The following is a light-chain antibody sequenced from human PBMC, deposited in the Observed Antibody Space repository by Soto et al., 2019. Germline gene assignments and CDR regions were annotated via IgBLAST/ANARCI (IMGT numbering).Light chain of an antibody. V-gene: IGLV1-40*01. CDR3: QSYDSSLSGHVV. CDR1: SSNIGAGYD. CDR2: GNS. J-gene: IGLJ2*01. Sequence: QSVLTQPPSVSGAPGQRVTISCTGSSSNIGAGYDVQWYQQLPGTAPKLLIYGNSNRPSGVPDRFSGSKSGTSASLAITGLQAEDEADYYCQSYDSSLSGHVVFGGGTQLTVL.